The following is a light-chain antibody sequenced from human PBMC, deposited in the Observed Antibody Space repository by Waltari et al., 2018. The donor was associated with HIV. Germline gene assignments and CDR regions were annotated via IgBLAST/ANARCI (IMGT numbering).Light chain of an antibody. J-gene: IGKJ4*01. CDR3: QQFNSYPLT. CDR2: DAS. CDR1: QDISGA. V-gene: IGKV1-13*02. Sequence: AIQLTQSPSSLSASVGDRVTITRRASQDISGALAWYQQKPGKPPKLLIHDASILETGVPSKFSGSGAGADFTLTISSLQPEDFATYYCQQFNSYPLTFGAGTKVEIK.